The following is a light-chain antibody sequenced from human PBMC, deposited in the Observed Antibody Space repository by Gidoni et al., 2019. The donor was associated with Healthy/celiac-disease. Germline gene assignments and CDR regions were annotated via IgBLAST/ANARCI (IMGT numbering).Light chain of an antibody. Sequence: IRQIQHPSSMPASSGDRVTITCRASQGISSNLAWYQQKPGKAPKLLIYDASTLQSEVPSRFSGSGSGTEFTLTISSLQSEDFATYYCQQYYSYPWTFGQGTKVEIK. CDR3: QQYYSYPWT. CDR2: DAS. J-gene: IGKJ1*01. V-gene: IGKV1-8*01. CDR1: QGISSN.